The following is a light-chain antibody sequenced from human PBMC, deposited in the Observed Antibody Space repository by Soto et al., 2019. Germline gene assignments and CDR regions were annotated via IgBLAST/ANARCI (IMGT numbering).Light chain of an antibody. CDR2: RAS. CDR1: QGLGTN. Sequence: EVVTTQSPATLSVSPGERATLSCRASQGLGTNLAWYQQRPGQAPRLLIYRASTRATGVPARFSGSGSGTEFTLTISSLQSEDFAVYSCLQYHNLWAFGQGTKVDNK. J-gene: IGKJ1*01. V-gene: IGKV3-15*01. CDR3: LQYHNLWA.